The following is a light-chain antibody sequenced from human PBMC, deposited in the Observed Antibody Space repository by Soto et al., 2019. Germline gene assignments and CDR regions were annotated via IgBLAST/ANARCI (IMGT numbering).Light chain of an antibody. CDR3: QQYGSSPGFT. V-gene: IGKV3-20*01. CDR2: GAS. CDR1: QTINNN. Sequence: MTKAPATLSVSPGERATLSCRASQTINNNVAWYQLKDGQVPRLVIYGASTRATDIPARFSGSGSGTDFSLTISRLEPEDFAVYYCQQYGSSPGFTFGPGTKVDVK. J-gene: IGKJ3*01.